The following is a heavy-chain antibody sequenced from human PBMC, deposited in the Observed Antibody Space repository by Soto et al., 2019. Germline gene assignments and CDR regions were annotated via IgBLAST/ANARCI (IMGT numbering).Heavy chain of an antibody. J-gene: IGHJ6*02. CDR2: IIPIFGTA. CDR1: GGTFSSYA. D-gene: IGHD3-10*01. Sequence: SVKVSCKASGGTFSSYAISWVRQAPGQGLEWMGGIIPIFGTANYTQKFQGRVTITADKSTSTAYMELSSLRSEDTAVYYCARSIDYYGSGSYYPYYYYGMDVWGQGTMVTVSS. CDR3: ARSIDYYGSGSYYPYYYYGMDV. V-gene: IGHV1-69*06.